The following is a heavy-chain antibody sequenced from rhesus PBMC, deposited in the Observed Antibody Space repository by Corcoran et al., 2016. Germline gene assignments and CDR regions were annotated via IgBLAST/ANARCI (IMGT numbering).Heavy chain of an antibody. D-gene: IGHD5-12*01. CDR3: AKDYSYYVNVFDY. CDR1: GFTFSGYW. V-gene: IGHV3-119*01. J-gene: IGHJ4*01. CDR2: MSGDGSRT. Sequence: EVQLAESGGGLVQPGGSRRLSCAASGFTFSGYWMHWVRQTPGKGLEWVSRMSGDGSRTNYADTVKARFTISRENAKNSLYLKMNRLRAEDTAVYFWAKDYSYYVNVFDYGGQGVLVTVSS.